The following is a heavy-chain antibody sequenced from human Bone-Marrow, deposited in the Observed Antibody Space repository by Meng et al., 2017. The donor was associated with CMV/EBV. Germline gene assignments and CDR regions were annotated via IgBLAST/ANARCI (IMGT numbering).Heavy chain of an antibody. J-gene: IGHJ4*02. V-gene: IGHV3-48*04. CDR1: GFAFSIYS. Sequence: GESLKISCTASGFAFSIYSLHWVRQAPGKGLEWVAYIGSMSNTIYYADSVRGRFTVSRDDAKKSLYLLMNSLTVEDTATYYCVRHHLSTAWDVRGQGTLVTVSS. CDR3: VRHHLSTAWDV. D-gene: IGHD3-9*01. CDR2: IGSMSNTI.